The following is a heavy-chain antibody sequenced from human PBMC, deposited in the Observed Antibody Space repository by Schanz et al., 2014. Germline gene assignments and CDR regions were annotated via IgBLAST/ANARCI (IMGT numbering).Heavy chain of an antibody. V-gene: IGHV1-46*01. D-gene: IGHD4-4*01. CDR1: GYTFAMYD. CDR3: ASALTTWGGMDV. CDR2: IHSTGGTT. Sequence: QVQLVQSGSELKKPGASVKVSCKASGYTFAMYDMNWVRQAPGQGLEWMGIIHSTGGTTSHAQKFQGRVTMTRDTSTSTVYMELSSLRSEDTAVYYCASALTTWGGMDVWGQGTLVTVSS. J-gene: IGHJ4*02.